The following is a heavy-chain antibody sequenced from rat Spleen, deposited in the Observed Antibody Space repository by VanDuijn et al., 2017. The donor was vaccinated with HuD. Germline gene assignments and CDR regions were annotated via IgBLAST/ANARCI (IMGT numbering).Heavy chain of an antibody. CDR2: ISTGGGNT. V-gene: IGHV5S13*01. D-gene: IGHD1-9*01. J-gene: IGHJ2*01. Sequence: EVRLVESGGGLVQPGRSLKLSCGASGFTFTNYDMAWVRQAPTKGLEWNASISTGGGNTYYRDSVKGRFTISRDNAKNTQYLQMDSLRSEDTATYYCARRHYGYTDYFDYWGQGVMVTVSS. CDR1: GFTFTNYD. CDR3: ARRHYGYTDYFDY.